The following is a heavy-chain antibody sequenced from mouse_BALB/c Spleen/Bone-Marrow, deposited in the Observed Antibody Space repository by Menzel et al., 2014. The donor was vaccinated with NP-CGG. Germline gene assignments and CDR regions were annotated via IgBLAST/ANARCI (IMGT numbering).Heavy chain of an antibody. CDR2: INNNGGST. CDR1: GFTFSSYG. Sequence: EVKLVESGGGLVQPGGSLKLSCAASGFTFSSYGMSWVRQTPDKRLELVATINNNGGSTYYPDSVKGRFTISRDNAKNALYLQMSSLKSEDTAMYYCARGLYDGSYGPGFAYWGQGTLVTVSA. CDR3: ARGLYDGSYGPGFAY. V-gene: IGHV5-6-3*01. J-gene: IGHJ3*01. D-gene: IGHD2-1*01.